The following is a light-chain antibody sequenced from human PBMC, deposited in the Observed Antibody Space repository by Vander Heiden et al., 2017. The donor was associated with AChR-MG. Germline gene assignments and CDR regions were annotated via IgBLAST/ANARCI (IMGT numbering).Light chain of an antibody. CDR2: DVN. V-gene: IGLV2-8*01. Sequence: QSALTQTPSASGSPGQSVPIPCTGTSGDLGNYHYVAWYQQHPGKVPKLMIYDVNTRPSGVPDRFSDSKSGNTASLTVSGLQADDEADYYCSSYASGNKVVFGTGTRVTVL. CDR1: SGDLGNYHY. J-gene: IGLJ1*01. CDR3: SSYASGNKVV.